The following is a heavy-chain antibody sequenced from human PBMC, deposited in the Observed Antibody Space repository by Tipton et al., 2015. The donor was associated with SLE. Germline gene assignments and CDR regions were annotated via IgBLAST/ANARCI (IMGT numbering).Heavy chain of an antibody. J-gene: IGHJ4*02. CDR1: GGPISSTTYY. D-gene: IGHD4-17*01. V-gene: IGHV4-39*07. CDR2: VYYSGNT. Sequence: TLSLTCTVSGGPISSTTYYWGWIRQPPGKGLEWIGSVYYSGNTYHIPSLESRVTISIDTSKNQFSLSLKSVTAADTAVYYCARGSVRADDYWGQGTLVTVSS. CDR3: ARGSVRADDY.